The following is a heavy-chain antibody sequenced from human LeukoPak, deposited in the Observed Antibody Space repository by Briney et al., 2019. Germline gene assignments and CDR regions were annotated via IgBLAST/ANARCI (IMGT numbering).Heavy chain of an antibody. Sequence: GGSLRLSCAASGFTFSSYAMHWVRQAPGKRLEYVSAISSNGGSTYYANSVKGRFTISRDNSKNTLYLQMGSLRAEDMAVYYCARDGERRLEPPTYYYYYYYMDVWGKGTTVTVSS. J-gene: IGHJ6*03. D-gene: IGHD1-1*01. CDR1: GFTFSSYA. CDR2: ISSNGGST. CDR3: ARDGERRLEPPTYYYYYYYMDV. V-gene: IGHV3-64*01.